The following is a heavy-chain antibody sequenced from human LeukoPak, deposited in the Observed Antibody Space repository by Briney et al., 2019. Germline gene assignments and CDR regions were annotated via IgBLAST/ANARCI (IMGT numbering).Heavy chain of an antibody. CDR1: GGSISSYY. CDR2: TYYSGST. V-gene: IGHV4-59*01. Sequence: SETLSLTCTVSGGSISSYYWSWIRQPPGKGLEWIGYTYYSGSTNYNPSLKSRVTISVDTSKNQFSLKLSSVTAADTAVYYCARVSGSSWSAEYFQHWGQGTLVTVSS. D-gene: IGHD6-13*01. J-gene: IGHJ1*01. CDR3: ARVSGSSWSAEYFQH.